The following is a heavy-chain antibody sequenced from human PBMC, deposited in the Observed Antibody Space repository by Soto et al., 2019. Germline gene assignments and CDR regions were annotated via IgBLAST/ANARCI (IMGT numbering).Heavy chain of an antibody. Sequence: ASVKVSCKXSGYSFTGYYIHWVRQAPGQGLEWMGWINPDSGATNYAQNFQGRVTLTSDTSISTTSMDLTSLTSDDTAVYYCARGDYGTGGYPFPYFDYWGQGTLVTVSS. CDR2: INPDSGAT. V-gene: IGHV1-2*02. D-gene: IGHD2-8*02. CDR1: GYSFTGYY. J-gene: IGHJ4*02. CDR3: ARGDYGTGGYPFPYFDY.